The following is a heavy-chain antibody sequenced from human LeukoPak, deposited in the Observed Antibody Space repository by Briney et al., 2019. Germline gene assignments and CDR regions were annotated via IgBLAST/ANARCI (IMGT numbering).Heavy chain of an antibody. D-gene: IGHD3-10*01. V-gene: IGHV3-7*01. CDR1: GFTFSSYW. J-gene: IGHJ4*02. CDR3: ARERGSKCFDY. CDR2: IKQDGSEK. Sequence: GGSLRLSCAASGFTFSSYWMSWVRQAPGKGLEGVANIKQDGSEKYYVDSVKGRFTISRDNAKNSLYLQMNSLRAEDTAVYYCARERGSKCFDYWGQGTLVTVSS.